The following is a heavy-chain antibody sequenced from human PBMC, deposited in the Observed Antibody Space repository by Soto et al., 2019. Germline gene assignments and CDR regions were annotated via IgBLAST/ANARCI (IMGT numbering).Heavy chain of an antibody. CDR1: GGTFSSYA. Sequence: QVLLVQSGAEVKKPGSSVKVSCKASGGTFSSYAISWVRQAPGPGLEWMGGIIPIFGTANYAQKFQGRVTITADESTSTADMELSSLRSEDTAVYYCARVPPPAADYYYGMDVWGQGTTVTFSS. V-gene: IGHV1-69*01. CDR2: IIPIFGTA. CDR3: ARVPPPAADYYYGMDV. D-gene: IGHD6-13*01. J-gene: IGHJ6*02.